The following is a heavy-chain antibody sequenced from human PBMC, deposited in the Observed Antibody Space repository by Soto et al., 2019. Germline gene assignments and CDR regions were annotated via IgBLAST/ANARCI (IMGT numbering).Heavy chain of an antibody. CDR2: IGGSGFST. CDR3: AKGGYDSTRSYFDY. Sequence: EVQLLDSGGGLVQPGGSLRLSCVASGFTFSSYAMSWVRQAPGKGLEWVSGIGGSGFSTDYADSVRGRFTVSRDNSKNTLFLQMNFLRAEDTAVYYCAKGGYDSTRSYFDYWGQGTLVTVSS. CDR1: GFTFSSYA. D-gene: IGHD3-22*01. J-gene: IGHJ4*02. V-gene: IGHV3-23*01.